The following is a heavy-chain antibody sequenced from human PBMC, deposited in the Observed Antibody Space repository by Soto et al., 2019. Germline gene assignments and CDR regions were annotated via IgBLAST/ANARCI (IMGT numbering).Heavy chain of an antibody. CDR3: ARDGTRYCSSTSCYAPVDY. D-gene: IGHD2-2*01. Sequence: GESLKISCAASGFTFSSYAMHWVRQAPGKGLEWVAVISYDGSNKYYADSVKGRFTISRDNSKNTLYLQMNSLRAEDTAVYYCARDGTRYCSSTSCYAPVDYWGQGTLVTVSS. V-gene: IGHV3-30-3*01. CDR1: GFTFSSYA. CDR2: ISYDGSNK. J-gene: IGHJ4*02.